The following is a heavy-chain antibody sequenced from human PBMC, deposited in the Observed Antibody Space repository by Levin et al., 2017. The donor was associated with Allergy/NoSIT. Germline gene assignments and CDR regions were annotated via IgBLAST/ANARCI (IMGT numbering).Heavy chain of an antibody. CDR3: ARDRGKSWTAMVPYYYYGMDV. J-gene: IGHJ6*02. Sequence: GGSLRLSCAASGFTFSSYAMHWVRQAPGKGLEWVAVISYDGSNKYYADSVKGRFTISRDNSKNTLYLQMNSLRAEDTAVYYCARDRGKSWTAMVPYYYYGMDVWGQGTTVTVSS. CDR2: ISYDGSNK. D-gene: IGHD5-18*01. V-gene: IGHV3-30*04. CDR1: GFTFSSYA.